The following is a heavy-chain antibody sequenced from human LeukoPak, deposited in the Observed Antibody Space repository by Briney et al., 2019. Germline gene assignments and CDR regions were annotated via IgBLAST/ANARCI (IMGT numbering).Heavy chain of an antibody. CDR1: GFTFSSYG. Sequence: GGSLRLSCAASGFTFSSYGMHWVRQAPGKGLEWVAVISYDGSNKYYADSVKGRFTISRDNAKNSLYLQMNSLRAEDTAVYYCARRRDYFDYWGQGTLVIVSS. V-gene: IGHV3-30*03. J-gene: IGHJ4*02. CDR3: ARRRDYFDY. CDR2: ISYDGSNK.